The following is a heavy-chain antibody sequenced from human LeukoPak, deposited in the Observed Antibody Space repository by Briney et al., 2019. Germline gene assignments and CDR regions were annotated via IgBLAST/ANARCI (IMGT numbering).Heavy chain of an antibody. J-gene: IGHJ4*02. CDR1: GFTFSSYG. D-gene: IGHD6-19*01. Sequence: GRSLRLSCAASGFTFSSYGMHWVRQAPGKGLEWVARLVYDARSDYANSVKGRFSISRDDSKNTLFLDVSNLRVEDTALYYCARDLSAAFDFWGQGVLVTVSS. CDR2: LVYDARS. CDR3: ARDLSAAFDF. V-gene: IGHV3-33*01.